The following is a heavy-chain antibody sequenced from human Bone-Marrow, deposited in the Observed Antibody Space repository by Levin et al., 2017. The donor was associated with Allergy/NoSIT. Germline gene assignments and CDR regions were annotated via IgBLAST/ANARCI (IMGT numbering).Heavy chain of an antibody. J-gene: IGHJ4*02. CDR2: INGDASVT. D-gene: IGHD4-17*01. CDR1: GLTFSTSW. Sequence: GGSLRLSCAASGLTFSTSWMAWVRQAPGKGLEWVANINGDASVTFFVDSVEGRFSVSRDNAKNSVSLHMNSLSAEDTAVYYCAVDIAYGRCDFWGQGTLVTVSS. CDR3: AVDIAYGRCDF. V-gene: IGHV3-7*02.